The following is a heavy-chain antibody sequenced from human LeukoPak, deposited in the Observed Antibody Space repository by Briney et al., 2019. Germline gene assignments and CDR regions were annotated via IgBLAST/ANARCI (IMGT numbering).Heavy chain of an antibody. Sequence: VASVKVPCKASGGTFSSYAISWARQAPGQGLEWMGGIIPIFGTANYAQKFQGRVTITTDESTSTAYMELSSLRSEDTAVYYCARDRPPADWGQGTLVTVSS. CDR1: GGTFSSYA. J-gene: IGHJ4*02. CDR3: ARDRPPAD. V-gene: IGHV1-69*05. CDR2: IIPIFGTA.